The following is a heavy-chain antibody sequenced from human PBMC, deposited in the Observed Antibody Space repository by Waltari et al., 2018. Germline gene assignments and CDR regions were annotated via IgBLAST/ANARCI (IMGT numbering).Heavy chain of an antibody. CDR3: ARGSCSSTSCFLYYGMDV. CDR2: IIPIFGTA. Sequence: QVQLVQSGAEVKKPGSSVKVSCKASGCPFSSYAISWVRTAPGPGLEWMGGIIPIFGTANYAQKCQGRVTITADESTSTAYMELSSLRSEDTAVYYCARGSCSSTSCFLYYGMDVWDQGTTVTVSS. D-gene: IGHD2-2*01. J-gene: IGHJ6*02. CDR1: GCPFSSYA. V-gene: IGHV1-69*13.